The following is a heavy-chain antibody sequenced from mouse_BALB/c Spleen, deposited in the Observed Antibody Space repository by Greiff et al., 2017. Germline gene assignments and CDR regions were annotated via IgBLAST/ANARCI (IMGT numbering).Heavy chain of an antibody. D-gene: IGHD1-1*01. CDR3: ARGLRYYAMDY. CDR1: GFSLTSYG. J-gene: IGHJ4*01. CDR2: IWGDGST. Sequence: VHLVESGPGLVAPSQSLSITCTVSGFSLTSYGVNWVRQPPGKGLEWLGMIWGDGSTDYNSALKSRLSISKDNSKSQVFLKMNSLQTDDTARYYCARGLRYYAMDYWGQGTSVTVSS. V-gene: IGHV2-6-7*01.